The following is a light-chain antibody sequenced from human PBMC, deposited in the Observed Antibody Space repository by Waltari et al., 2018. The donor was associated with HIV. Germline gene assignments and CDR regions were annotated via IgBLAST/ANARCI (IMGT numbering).Light chain of an antibody. CDR2: ENG. J-gene: IGLJ3*02. Sequence: NFMLTQPHSVSESPGKTVTISCTRSTGSIASKYVQWYQQRPGSAPTCVIYENGQKPSGVPDRFSGSIDSSSNPASLPISRLRTEDEADYYCQSYDSTNLWVFGGGTKVTVL. V-gene: IGLV6-57*04. CDR3: QSYDSTNLWV. CDR1: TGSIASKY.